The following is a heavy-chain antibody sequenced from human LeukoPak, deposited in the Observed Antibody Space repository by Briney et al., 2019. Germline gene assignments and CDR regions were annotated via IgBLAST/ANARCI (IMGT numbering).Heavy chain of an antibody. D-gene: IGHD3-16*01. CDR3: ARGGGLDV. Sequence: PGGSLRLSCEASGFTFSNYWMSWVRQAPGKGLEWVASINHNGNVNYYVDSVKGRFTISRDNAKNSLYLQMSNLRAEDTAVYFCARGGGLDVWGQGATVTVSS. CDR2: INHNGNVN. CDR1: GFTFSNYW. V-gene: IGHV3-7*03. J-gene: IGHJ6*02.